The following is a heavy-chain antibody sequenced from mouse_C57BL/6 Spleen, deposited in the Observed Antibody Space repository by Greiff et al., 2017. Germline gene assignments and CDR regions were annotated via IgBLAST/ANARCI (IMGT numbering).Heavy chain of an antibody. D-gene: IGHD2-3*01. V-gene: IGHV5-17*01. CDR1: GFTFSDYG. CDR3: AREDGYYPFFDY. J-gene: IGHJ2*01. Sequence: EVKLMESGGGLVKPRGSLKLSCAASGFTFSDYGMHWVRQAPEKGLEWVAYISSGSSTIYYADTVTGRFTISRDNAKNTLFLQMTSLRSEDTAMYYCAREDGYYPFFDYWGQGTTLTVSS. CDR2: ISSGSSTI.